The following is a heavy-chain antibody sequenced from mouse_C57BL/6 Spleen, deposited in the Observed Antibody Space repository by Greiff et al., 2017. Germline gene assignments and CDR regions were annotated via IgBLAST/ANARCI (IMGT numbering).Heavy chain of an antibody. CDR3: ARGAAQGSWFAY. CDR1: GYAFTNYL. D-gene: IGHD3-2*02. V-gene: IGHV1-54*01. J-gene: IGHJ3*01. CDR2: INPGSGGT. Sequence: QVQLQQSGAELVRPGTSVKVSCKASGYAFTNYLIEWVKQRPGQGLEWIGVINPGSGGTNYNEKFKGKATLTADKSSSTAYMQLSSLTSEDSAVYFCARGAAQGSWFAYWGQGTLVTVSA.